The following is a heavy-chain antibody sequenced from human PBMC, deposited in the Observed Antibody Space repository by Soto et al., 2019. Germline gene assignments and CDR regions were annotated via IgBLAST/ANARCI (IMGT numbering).Heavy chain of an antibody. CDR2: VYYDGST. Sequence: QVQLQESGPGLVKPSETLSLTCSVSGDSVSSYYWSWIRQPPGKGLEWIGYVYYDGSTNYNPSLATRVTISIDTSKNQVSLKWNSVTAAVTAVYHCARGRRSPTVYYGLDVWGQGTTVAVSS. CDR1: GDSVSSYY. J-gene: IGHJ6*02. V-gene: IGHV4-59*02. D-gene: IGHD1-26*01. CDR3: ARGRRSPTVYYGLDV.